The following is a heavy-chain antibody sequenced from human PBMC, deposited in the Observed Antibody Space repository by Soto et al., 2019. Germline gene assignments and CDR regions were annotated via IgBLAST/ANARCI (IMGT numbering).Heavy chain of an antibody. CDR1: GDSLSSGGHY. V-gene: IGHV4-31*03. CDR3: AKTNYYTTSGNYIGLYY. CDR2: IYYSGDA. J-gene: IGHJ4*02. D-gene: IGHD3-22*01. Sequence: QVQLQESGPGLVKPSQTVSLTCTVSGDSLSSGGHYWSWIRQLPGKDLEWIGYIYYSGDATYNPSLRSRAPFSIDMSENRFALTLTSVSSADTAVYYSAKTNYYTTSGNYIGLYYWGQGILLTVSS.